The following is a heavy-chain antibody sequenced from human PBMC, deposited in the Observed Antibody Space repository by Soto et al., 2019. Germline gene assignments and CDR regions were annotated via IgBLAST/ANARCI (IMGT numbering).Heavy chain of an antibody. V-gene: IGHV3-30-3*01. Sequence: GGSLRLSCAASGFTFSSYAMHWVRQAPGKGLEWVAVISYDGSNKYYADSVKGRFTISRDNSKNPLYLQMNSLRAEDTAVYYCTSRRGYCSGGSCSPGDYYYYGMDVWGQGTTVTVSS. J-gene: IGHJ6*02. D-gene: IGHD2-15*01. CDR2: ISYDGSNK. CDR3: TSRRGYCSGGSCSPGDYYYYGMDV. CDR1: GFTFSSYA.